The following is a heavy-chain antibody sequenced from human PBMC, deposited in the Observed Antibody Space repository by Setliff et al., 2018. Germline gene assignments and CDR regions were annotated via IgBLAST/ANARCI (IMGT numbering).Heavy chain of an antibody. V-gene: IGHV4-59*08. J-gene: IGHJ6*02. CDR3: ARGGYYYDSSGYYQASYYYYYGMDV. Sequence: PSETLSLTCTVSGGSISSHYWSWVRQPPGKGLEWIGYIYYSGSPNYNPSLKSRVTISVDTSKNQFSLKLSSVTAADTAVYYCARGGYYYDSSGYYQASYYYYYGMDVWGQGTTVTVSS. D-gene: IGHD3-22*01. CDR2: IYYSGSP. CDR1: GGSISSHY.